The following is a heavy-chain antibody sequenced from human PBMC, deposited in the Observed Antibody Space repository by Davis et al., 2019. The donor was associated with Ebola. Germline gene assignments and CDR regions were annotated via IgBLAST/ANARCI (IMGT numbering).Heavy chain of an antibody. CDR3: ARDGYNQYYGMDV. CDR1: GFIVSSNY. V-gene: IGHV3-53*01. D-gene: IGHD5-24*01. CDR2: IYSGGST. Sequence: GESLKISCAASGFIVSSNYMSWVRQAPGKGLEWVSVIYSGGSTYYADSVKGRFTISRDNSKNTLYLQMNSLRAEDTAVYYCARDGYNQYYGMDVWGQGTAVTVSS. J-gene: IGHJ6*02.